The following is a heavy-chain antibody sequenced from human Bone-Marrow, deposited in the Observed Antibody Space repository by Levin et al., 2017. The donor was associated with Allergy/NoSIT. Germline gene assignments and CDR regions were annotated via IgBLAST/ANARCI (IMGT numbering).Heavy chain of an antibody. V-gene: IGHV3-7*01. Sequence: LGESLKISCGASGFTFSTYWMSWVRQAPGKGLEWVANIKPDESDKYYVDSVKGRFTISRDNAKNSLYLQMNSLRVDDTAVYYCARRGILVGASGWGYGMDVWGQGTTVTVSS. D-gene: IGHD1-26*01. CDR2: IKPDESDK. CDR3: ARRGILVGASGWGYGMDV. CDR1: GFTFSTYW. J-gene: IGHJ6*02.